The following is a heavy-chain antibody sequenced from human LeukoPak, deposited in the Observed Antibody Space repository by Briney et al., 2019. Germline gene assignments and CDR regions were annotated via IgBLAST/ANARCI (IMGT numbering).Heavy chain of an antibody. V-gene: IGHV3-11*01. Sequence: LSLTCTISGGSISTYSWSWIRQAPGKGLEWVSYISSSGSTIYYADSVKGRFTISRDNAKNSLYLQMNSLRAEDTAVYYCAREATVTSFDYWGQGTLVTVSS. D-gene: IGHD4-17*01. J-gene: IGHJ4*02. CDR2: ISSSGSTI. CDR1: GGSISTYS. CDR3: AREATVTSFDY.